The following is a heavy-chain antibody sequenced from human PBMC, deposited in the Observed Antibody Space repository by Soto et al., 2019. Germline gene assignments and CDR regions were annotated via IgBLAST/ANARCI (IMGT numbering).Heavy chain of an antibody. CDR3: VRETAYYFDY. D-gene: IGHD1-1*01. J-gene: IGHJ4*02. CDR2: ISSSGDRT. CDR1: GFTFSGYY. Sequence: QVQLVESGGGLVKPGGSLRLSCAASGFTFSGYYMSWIRQAPGKGLECISYISSSGDRTKYADSVKGRFPISRDNAKKSLYLQMNSLRAEDTAVYYCVRETAYYFDYWGQGTLVTVSS. V-gene: IGHV3-11*05.